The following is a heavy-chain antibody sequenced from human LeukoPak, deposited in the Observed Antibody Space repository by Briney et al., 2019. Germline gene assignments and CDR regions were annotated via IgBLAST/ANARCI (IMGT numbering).Heavy chain of an antibody. Sequence: TGGSLRLSCAASGFTVSSNYMSWVRQAPGKGLEWVADIYGGGSTYYAESVKGRFTISRNNSKNTLYLQMSSLRAEDTAVYYCAREAHMGTIENWGQGTLVTVSS. CDR3: AREAHMGTIEN. CDR1: GFTVSSNY. CDR2: IYGGGST. V-gene: IGHV3-66*01. J-gene: IGHJ4*02. D-gene: IGHD2-21*01.